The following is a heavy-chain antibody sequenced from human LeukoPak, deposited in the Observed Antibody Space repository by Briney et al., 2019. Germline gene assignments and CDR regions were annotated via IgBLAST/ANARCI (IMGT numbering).Heavy chain of an antibody. Sequence: SETLSPTCTVSGGSFSSSSHYWGWVRQPPGKGLEWIGSMYYSGSTYYNASLRSRVTISVDTSRDQFSLKLSSVTAADTAVYYCARHFDRDGYKSNAFDIWGQGTMVTVSS. V-gene: IGHV4-39*01. CDR2: MYYSGST. D-gene: IGHD5-24*01. CDR1: GGSFSSSSHY. CDR3: ARHFDRDGYKSNAFDI. J-gene: IGHJ3*02.